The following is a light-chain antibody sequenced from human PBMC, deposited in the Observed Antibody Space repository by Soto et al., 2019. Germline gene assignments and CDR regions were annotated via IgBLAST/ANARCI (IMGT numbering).Light chain of an antibody. Sequence: EIVMTQSPATLSMSQGETVTLSCRASQTISGNLAWYQQKRVPAPRLLIYGASTRATGVPPSFIGRGSGTVFTLTISSLQSEDFAFYFCQQYDNWVTSGPGTKVAIK. J-gene: IGKJ3*01. CDR2: GAS. V-gene: IGKV3-15*01. CDR1: QTISGN. CDR3: QQYDNWVT.